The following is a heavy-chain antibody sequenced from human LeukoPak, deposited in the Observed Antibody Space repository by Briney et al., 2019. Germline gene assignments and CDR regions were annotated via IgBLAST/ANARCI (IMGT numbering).Heavy chain of an antibody. J-gene: IGHJ4*02. D-gene: IGHD3-10*01. V-gene: IGHV3-9*01. CDR3: AKDMNSYGSGNSYNPWGPFDS. CDR1: GFTFDNYA. Sequence: GGSLRLSCAASGFTFDNYAVHWVRQAPGKGLEWVSGIAWNSGNTGFADSVKGRFTISRDNAENSLYLQMNSLRAEDTALYYCAKDMNSYGSGNSYNPWGPFDSWGQGTLVTVSS. CDR2: IAWNSGNT.